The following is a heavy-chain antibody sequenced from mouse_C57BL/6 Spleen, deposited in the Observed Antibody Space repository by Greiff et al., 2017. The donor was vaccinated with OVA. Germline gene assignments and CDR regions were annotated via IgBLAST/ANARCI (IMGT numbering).Heavy chain of an antibody. CDR3: ARHYYGSSGFDY. CDR2: ISSGGSYT. CDR1: GFTFSSYG. J-gene: IGHJ2*01. D-gene: IGHD1-1*01. Sequence: EVQRVESGGDLVKPGGSLKLSCAASGFTFSSYGMSWVRQTPDKRLEWVATISSGGSYTYYPDSVKGRFTISRDNAKNTLYLQMSSLKSEDTAMYYCARHYYGSSGFDYWGQGTTLTVSS. V-gene: IGHV5-6*01.